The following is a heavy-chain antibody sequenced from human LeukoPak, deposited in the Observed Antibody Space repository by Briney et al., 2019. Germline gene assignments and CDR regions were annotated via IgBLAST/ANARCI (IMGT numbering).Heavy chain of an antibody. V-gene: IGHV4-61*01. Sequence: SETLSLTCTVSGGSISSGSYYWSWIRQPPGKGLEWIGYIYSSGNTNYNPSLKSRVTISVHTSKNQFSLKLTSVTAADTAVYYCARDPYSDYGHYMDVWGKGTTVTVSS. CDR3: ARDPYSDYGHYMDV. CDR2: IYSSGNT. D-gene: IGHD5-12*01. CDR1: GGSISSGSYY. J-gene: IGHJ6*03.